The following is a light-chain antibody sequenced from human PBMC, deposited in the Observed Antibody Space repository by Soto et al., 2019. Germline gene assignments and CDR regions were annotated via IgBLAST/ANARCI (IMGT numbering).Light chain of an antibody. CDR1: QGISSY. V-gene: IGKV1-9*01. CDR2: AAS. CDR3: QQLNSYPLT. J-gene: IGKJ3*01. Sequence: DIPLTQSPSFLSASVGDRVTITCRASQGISSYLAWYQQKPGKAPKLLIYAASTLQSGVPSRFSGSGSGTEFTLTISSLQPEDFATYYRQQLNSYPLTFGPGTKVDIK.